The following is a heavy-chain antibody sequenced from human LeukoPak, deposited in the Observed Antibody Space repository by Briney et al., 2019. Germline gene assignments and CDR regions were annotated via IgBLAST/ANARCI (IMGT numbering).Heavy chain of an antibody. D-gene: IGHD3-22*01. Sequence: GGSLRLSCAASGFTFSSYAMSWVRQAPGKGLEWVSAISGSGGSTYYADSVKGRFTISRDNSKNTLYLQMNSLRAEDTAVYYCAKRDYYDSSGYLDYWGQGTLVTVSS. V-gene: IGHV3-23*01. CDR3: AKRDYYDSSGYLDY. J-gene: IGHJ4*02. CDR1: GFTFSSYA. CDR2: ISGSGGST.